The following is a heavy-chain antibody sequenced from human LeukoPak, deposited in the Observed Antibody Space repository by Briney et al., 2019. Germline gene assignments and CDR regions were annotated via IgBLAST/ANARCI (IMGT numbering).Heavy chain of an antibody. Sequence: GGSLRLSCAASGFIFSSYWMSWVRQAPGKGLEWVANIKQDGSEKYYVDSVKGRFTISRDNARNSLYLQMNSLRAEDTAVYYCAELGITMIGGVWGKGTTVTISS. J-gene: IGHJ6*04. V-gene: IGHV3-7*01. CDR2: IKQDGSEK. D-gene: IGHD3-10*02. CDR3: AELGITMIGGV. CDR1: GFIFSSYW.